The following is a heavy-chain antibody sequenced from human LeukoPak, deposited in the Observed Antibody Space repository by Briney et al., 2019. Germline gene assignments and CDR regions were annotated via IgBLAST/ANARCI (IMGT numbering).Heavy chain of an antibody. Sequence: SETLSLTCTVSGGSISSSSYYWGWIRQPPGKGLEWIGSIYYSGSTYYNPSLKSRVTISVDTSKNQFSLKLSSVTAADTAVYYCARYPDYGGYRGWGQGTLVTVSS. CDR3: ARYPDYGGYRG. J-gene: IGHJ4*02. CDR2: IYYSGST. V-gene: IGHV4-39*01. CDR1: GGSISSSSYY. D-gene: IGHD4-23*01.